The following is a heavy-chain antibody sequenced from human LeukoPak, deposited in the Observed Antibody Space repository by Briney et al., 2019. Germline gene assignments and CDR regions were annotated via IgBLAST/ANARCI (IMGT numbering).Heavy chain of an antibody. Sequence: GRSLRLSCAASGFTFSSYAMHWVRQAPGKGLEWVAVISYGGSNKYYADSVKGRFTISRDNSKNTLYLQMNSLRAEDTAVYYCARGDSSGPMGAFDIWGQGTMVTVSS. J-gene: IGHJ3*02. CDR3: ARGDSSGPMGAFDI. CDR2: ISYGGSNK. D-gene: IGHD3-22*01. V-gene: IGHV3-30-3*01. CDR1: GFTFSSYA.